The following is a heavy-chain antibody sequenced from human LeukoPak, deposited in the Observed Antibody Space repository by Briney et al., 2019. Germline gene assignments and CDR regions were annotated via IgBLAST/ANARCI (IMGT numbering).Heavy chain of an antibody. CDR2: ISGSGGST. J-gene: IGHJ6*03. D-gene: IGHD4-11*01. CDR1: GFTFSSYA. CDR3: ARGGLQTYYYYYMDV. V-gene: IGHV3-23*01. Sequence: GGSLRLSCAASGFTFSSYAMSWVRQAPGKGLEWVSAISGSGGSTYYADSVKGRFTISRDNSKNTLYLQMNSLRAEDTAVYYCARGGLQTYYYYYMDVWGKGTTVTVSS.